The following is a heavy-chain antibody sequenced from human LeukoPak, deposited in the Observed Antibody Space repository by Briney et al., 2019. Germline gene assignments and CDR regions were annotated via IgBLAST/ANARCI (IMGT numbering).Heavy chain of an antibody. CDR2: IWYDGSNE. CDR3: ARGGKSARPDY. D-gene: IGHD6-6*01. J-gene: IGHJ4*02. Sequence: GGSLRLSCAASGFSFSSNAMHWVRQAPGKGLEWLAIIWYDGSNEYYADSVKGRFTISRDNSKNTLYLQMNSLRAEDTVVYYCARGGKSARPDYWGQGTLVTVSS. V-gene: IGHV3-33*01. CDR1: GFSFSSNA.